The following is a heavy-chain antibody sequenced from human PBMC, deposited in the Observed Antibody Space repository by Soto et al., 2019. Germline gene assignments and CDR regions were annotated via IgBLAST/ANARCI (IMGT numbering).Heavy chain of an antibody. V-gene: IGHV1-69*13. CDR1: GGTFSSYA. J-gene: IGHJ4*02. Sequence: ASVKVSCKASGGTFSSYAISWVRQAPGQGLEWMGGIIPIFGTANYAQKFQGRVTITADESTSTAYMELSSLRSEDTAVYYCAREYGNYYGSGSYYNTFDYWGQGTLGTVSS. CDR3: AREYGNYYGSGSYYNTFDY. CDR2: IIPIFGTA. D-gene: IGHD3-10*01.